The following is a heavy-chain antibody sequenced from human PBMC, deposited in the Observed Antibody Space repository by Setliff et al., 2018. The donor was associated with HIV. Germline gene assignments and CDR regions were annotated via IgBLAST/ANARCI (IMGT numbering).Heavy chain of an antibody. V-gene: IGHV4-61*10. CDR1: GDSVRSSRYY. D-gene: IGHD4-17*01. J-gene: IGHJ4*02. CDR2: FDSSGGI. CDR3: AGDYAGSGRPFDY. Sequence: SETLSLTCTVSGDSVRSSRYYWSWIRQPAGMGLEWIGRFDSSGGIDYNPSLKSRVTISKDTSKNQLSLKLTSVTAADTAVYFCAGDYAGSGRPFDYWGQGTLVTVSS.